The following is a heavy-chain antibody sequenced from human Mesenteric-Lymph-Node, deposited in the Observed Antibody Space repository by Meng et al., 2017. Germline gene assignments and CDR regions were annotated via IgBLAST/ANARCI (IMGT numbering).Heavy chain of an antibody. D-gene: IGHD4-17*01. CDR3: ARGPTTYFDY. CDR1: GGSSSSGDYY. J-gene: IGHJ4*02. CDR2: IYYSGST. Sequence: QVQLQESGPGLGKPSPTLSLACTVAGGSSSSGDYYWSWIRQPPGKGLEWIGYIYYSGSTYYNPSLKSRVTISVDTSKNQFSLKLSSVTAADTAVYYCARGPTTYFDYWGQGTLVTVSS. V-gene: IGHV4-30-4*01.